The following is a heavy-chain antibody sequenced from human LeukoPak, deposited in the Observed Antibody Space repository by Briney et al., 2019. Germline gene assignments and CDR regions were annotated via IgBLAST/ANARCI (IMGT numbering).Heavy chain of an antibody. CDR1: GYPFTSYY. J-gene: IGHJ4*02. V-gene: IGHV1-2*02. CDR2: INPNSGGT. CDR3: ARGGYSSSSPFDY. Sequence: ASVKVSCKASGYPFTSYYINWVRQAPGQGLEWMGWINPNSGGTNYAQKFQGRVTMTRDTSISTAYMELSRLRSDDTAVYYCARGGYSSSSPFDYWGQGTLVTVSS. D-gene: IGHD6-13*01.